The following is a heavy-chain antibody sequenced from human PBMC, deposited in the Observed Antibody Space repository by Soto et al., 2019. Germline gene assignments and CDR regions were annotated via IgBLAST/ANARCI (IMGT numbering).Heavy chain of an antibody. CDR2: MNPNSGNT. CDR1: GYTFTSYD. D-gene: IGHD4-17*01. CDR3: ARTLYSDNVDY. Sequence: QVQLVQSGAEVKKPGASVKVSCKASGYTFTSYDISWVRQATGQGLEWMGWMNPNSGNTVYAQKFQGRVTMTRNTSISTAYMELSSLRSEDTAVSYCARTLYSDNVDYWGQGTLVTVSS. J-gene: IGHJ4*02. V-gene: IGHV1-8*01.